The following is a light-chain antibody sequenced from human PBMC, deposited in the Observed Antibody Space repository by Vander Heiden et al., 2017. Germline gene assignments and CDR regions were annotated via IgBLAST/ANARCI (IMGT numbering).Light chain of an antibody. CDR2: GAS. CDR3: LQYGSSTWT. V-gene: IGKV3-20*01. J-gene: IGKJ1*01. Sequence: EIVLTQSPGTLSLSPGASATLSCRASQRVSSSYLAWYQKKPGQTPRLLIYGASSRATGIPDRFSGSGSGTDFTLTISRLEPEDFAVYYCLQYGSSTWTFGPGTKVEIK. CDR1: QRVSSSY.